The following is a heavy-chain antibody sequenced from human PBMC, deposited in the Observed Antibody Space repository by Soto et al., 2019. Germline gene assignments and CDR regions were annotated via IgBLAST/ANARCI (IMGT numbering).Heavy chain of an antibody. D-gene: IGHD3-10*01. CDR2: IYYSGST. CDR3: ARFHYYGSGSYYSHYYYGMDV. Sequence: SETLSLTCTVSGGSISSYYWSWIRQPPGKGLEWIGYIYYSGSTNYNPSLKSRVTISVDTPKNQFSLKLSSVTAADTAVYYCARFHYYGSGSYYSHYYYGMDVWGQGTTVTVSS. V-gene: IGHV4-59*13. J-gene: IGHJ6*02. CDR1: GGSISSYY.